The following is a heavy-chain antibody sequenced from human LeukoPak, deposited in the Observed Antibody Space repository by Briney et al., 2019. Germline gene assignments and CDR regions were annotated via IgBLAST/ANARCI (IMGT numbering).Heavy chain of an antibody. D-gene: IGHD3-22*01. Sequence: GGSLRLSCAASGFTFSNYAMSWVRQAPGKGLEWVSTLSGTGGSTYYADSVKGRFTISRDNSKNTLYLQVSSLRSEDTAVYYCARAHREYYDSSGPSFFPSDYWGQGTLVTVSS. V-gene: IGHV3-23*01. J-gene: IGHJ4*02. CDR2: LSGTGGST. CDR1: GFTFSNYA. CDR3: ARAHREYYDSSGPSFFPSDY.